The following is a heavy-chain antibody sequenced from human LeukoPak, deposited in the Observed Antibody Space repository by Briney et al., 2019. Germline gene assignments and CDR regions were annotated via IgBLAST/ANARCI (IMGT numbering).Heavy chain of an antibody. CDR1: GFTFSSYA. V-gene: IGHV3-23*01. Sequence: TGGSLRLSCAASGFTFSSYAMNWVRQAPGEGLEWVSSLSGSGDYTYSADSVKGRFTISRDNSKNTLYLQMNSLRAEDTAVYYCAKTTGYYSSSPLDYWGQGTLVTVSS. CDR3: AKTTGYYSSSPLDY. D-gene: IGHD3-9*01. CDR2: LSGSGDYT. J-gene: IGHJ4*02.